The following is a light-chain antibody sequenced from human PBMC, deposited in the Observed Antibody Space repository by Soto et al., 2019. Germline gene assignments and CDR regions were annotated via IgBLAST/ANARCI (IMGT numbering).Light chain of an antibody. CDR1: SSDVGGYNY. CDR3: SSYTSSSTLV. J-gene: IGLJ2*01. V-gene: IGLV2-14*01. Sequence: QSALTQPASVSGSPGQSITISCTGTSSDVGGYNYVSWYQQHPGKAPKLMIYEVSNRPSGVSNRFSGSKSGNTASLTISGLQAEDEDDYYCSSYTSSSTLVFGGGTQPTVL. CDR2: EVS.